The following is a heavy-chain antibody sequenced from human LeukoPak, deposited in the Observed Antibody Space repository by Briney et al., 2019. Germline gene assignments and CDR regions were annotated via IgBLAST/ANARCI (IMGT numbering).Heavy chain of an antibody. CDR1: GYTFTTYE. J-gene: IGHJ4*02. D-gene: IGHD2-15*01. CDR2: ISAYNGKT. Sequence: GASVKVSCKVSGYTFTTYEISWVRQAPGQGLEWLGWISAYNGKTNYAQNFQGRVTMTTDTSTSTAYMELRSLRSDDTAVYYCARGRSKNYSLTWGSNYWGQGTLVTVPS. CDR3: ARGRSKNYSLTWGSNY. V-gene: IGHV1-18*01.